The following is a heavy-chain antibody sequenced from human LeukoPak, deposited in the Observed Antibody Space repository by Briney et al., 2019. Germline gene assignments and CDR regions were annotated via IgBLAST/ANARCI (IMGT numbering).Heavy chain of an antibody. CDR1: GFTFSSYA. CDR3: ARDPNGDYVGALEI. D-gene: IGHD4-17*01. Sequence: GGSLRLSCAASGFTFSSYAMGWVRQAPGKGLEWVSAISGSGDSTYYPDSVKGRFTISRDNSKNTLYLQVNSLRAGDTAVYYCARDPNGDYVGALEIWGQGTMVTVSS. J-gene: IGHJ3*02. CDR2: ISGSGDST. V-gene: IGHV3-23*01.